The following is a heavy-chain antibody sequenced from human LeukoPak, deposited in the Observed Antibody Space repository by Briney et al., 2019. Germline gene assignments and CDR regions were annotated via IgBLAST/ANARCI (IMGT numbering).Heavy chain of an antibody. J-gene: IGHJ4*02. D-gene: IGHD2-2*01. CDR2: IYTSGST. CDR1: GGSISSGSYY. CDR3: ARGGCSSTSCYWKKNYFDF. Sequence: PSQTLSLTCTVSGGSISSGSYYWSWIRQPAGKGLEWIGRIYTSGSTNYNPSLKSRVTMSVDTSKNQFSLNLKSVTAADTAVYFCARGGCSSTSCYWKKNYFDFWGQGTLVTVSS. V-gene: IGHV4-61*02.